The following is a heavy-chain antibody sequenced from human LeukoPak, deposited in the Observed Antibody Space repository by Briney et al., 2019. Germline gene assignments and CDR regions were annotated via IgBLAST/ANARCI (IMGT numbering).Heavy chain of an antibody. CDR1: GYSFTSYW. J-gene: IGHJ6*03. D-gene: IGHD2-2*01. Sequence: GESLKISCKGSGYSFTSYWIGWVRQMPGKGLEWMGIIYPGDSDTRYSLSFQGQVTISADKSISTAYLQWSSLKASDTAMYYCARRYCSSTSCPRNYYMDVWGKGTTVTVSS. CDR2: IYPGDSDT. V-gene: IGHV5-51*01. CDR3: ARRYCSSTSCPRNYYMDV.